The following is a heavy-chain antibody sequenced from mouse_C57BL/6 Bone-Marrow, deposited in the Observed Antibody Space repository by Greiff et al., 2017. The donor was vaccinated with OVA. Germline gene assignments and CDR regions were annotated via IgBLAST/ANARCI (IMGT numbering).Heavy chain of an antibody. V-gene: IGHV1-26*01. CDR1: GYTFTDYY. D-gene: IGHD2-4*01. CDR2: INPNNGGT. Sequence: VQLQQSGPELVKPGASVKISCKASGYTFTDYYMHWVKQSHGKSLEWIGDINPNNGGTSYNQKFKGKATLTVDKSSSTAYMELRSLTSEDSAVYYCARLGDDYHYAMDYWGQGTSVTVSS. J-gene: IGHJ4*01. CDR3: ARLGDDYHYAMDY.